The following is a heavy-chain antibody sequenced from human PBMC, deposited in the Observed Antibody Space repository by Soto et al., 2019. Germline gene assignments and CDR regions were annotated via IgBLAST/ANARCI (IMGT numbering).Heavy chain of an antibody. D-gene: IGHD3-22*01. CDR1: GDSISSYY. J-gene: IGHJ4*02. Sequence: QVQLQESGPGLVKPSETLSLTCAVSGDSISSYYCMWIRQPPGKGLESIGYLYYARSANYNPSLTSRFTLSVDTSTNQCSLTLSSMTAADTAVYYCALRSMAVVPEYWGQGTLVTVSS. CDR2: LYYARSA. V-gene: IGHV4-59*01. CDR3: ALRSMAVVPEY.